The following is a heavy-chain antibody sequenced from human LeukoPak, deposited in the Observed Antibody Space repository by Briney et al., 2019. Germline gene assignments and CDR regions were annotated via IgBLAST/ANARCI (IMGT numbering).Heavy chain of an antibody. CDR1: GFTFSSYG. CDR2: ISYDGSNK. V-gene: IGHV3-30*18. Sequence: GGSLRLSCAASGFTFSSYGMHWVCQAPGKGLEWVAVISYDGSNKYYADSVKGRFTISRNNAKNTLYLQMNSLRAEDTAVYYCAKGGLSGSYGFDYWGQGTLVTVSS. CDR3: AKGGLSGSYGFDY. D-gene: IGHD1-26*01. J-gene: IGHJ4*02.